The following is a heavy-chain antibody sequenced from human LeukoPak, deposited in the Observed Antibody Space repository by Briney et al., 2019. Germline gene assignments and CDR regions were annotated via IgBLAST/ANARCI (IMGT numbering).Heavy chain of an antibody. Sequence: ASVKVSCKASGYTFTSYYMHWVRQAPGQGLEWMGIINPSGGSTSYAQKFQGRVTMTRDMSTSTVYMELSSLRSEDTAVYYCARGSGVVLWFGDPHTHFDYWGQGTLVTVSS. J-gene: IGHJ4*02. CDR1: GYTFTSYY. CDR3: ARGSGVVLWFGDPHTHFDY. CDR2: INPSGGST. D-gene: IGHD3-10*01. V-gene: IGHV1-46*01.